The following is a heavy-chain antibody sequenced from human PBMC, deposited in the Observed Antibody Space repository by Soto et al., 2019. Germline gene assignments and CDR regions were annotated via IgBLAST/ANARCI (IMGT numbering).Heavy chain of an antibody. J-gene: IGHJ4*02. CDR3: ARDQKIHWNDVFGY. D-gene: IGHD1-1*01. CDR2: IKQDGSEK. Sequence: GGSLRLSCSASGFTFSSYWMSWVRQAPGKGLEWVANIKQDGSEKYYVDSVKGRFTISRDNAKNSLYLQMNSLRAEDTAVYYCARDQKIHWNDVFGYWGQGTLVTVSS. V-gene: IGHV3-7*01. CDR1: GFTFSSYW.